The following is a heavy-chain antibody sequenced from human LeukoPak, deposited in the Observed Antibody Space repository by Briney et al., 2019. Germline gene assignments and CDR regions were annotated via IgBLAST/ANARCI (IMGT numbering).Heavy chain of an antibody. CDR2: INHSGST. V-gene: IGHV4-34*01. CDR1: GGSFSGYY. CDR3: HYYDCWSGYDY. D-gene: IGHD3-3*01. J-gene: IGHJ4*02. Sequence: PSETLSLTCADYGGSFSGYYWSRLRQPPGKGLEWIGEINHSGSTNYDPSLKCRVTVSVDTSKHQLPLKLISVTAADTAVYYCHYYDCWSGYDYWGQGTLVTVSS.